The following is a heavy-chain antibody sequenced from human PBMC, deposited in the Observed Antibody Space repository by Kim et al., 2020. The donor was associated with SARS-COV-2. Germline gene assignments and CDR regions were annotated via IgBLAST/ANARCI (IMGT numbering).Heavy chain of an antibody. J-gene: IGHJ4*02. V-gene: IGHV3-9*01. D-gene: IGHD5-12*01. CDR2: ISWNSGSI. CDR1: GFTFGDYA. CDR3: AKDHRDGYNFFIDY. Sequence: GGSLRLSCAASGFTFGDYAMHWVRQAPGKGLEWVSGISWNSGSIGYADSVKGRFTISRDNAKNSLYLQMNSLRAEDTALYYCAKDHRDGYNFFIDYWGQGTLVTVSS.